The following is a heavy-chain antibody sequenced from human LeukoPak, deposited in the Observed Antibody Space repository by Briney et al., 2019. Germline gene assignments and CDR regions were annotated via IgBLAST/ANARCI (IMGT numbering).Heavy chain of an antibody. Sequence: ETLSLTCTVSGGSITTSSTYYWGWIRQPPGKGLEWIGRIYYDVSTYYNVSLKSRVTISVDTSKNQFSLKVNAVTAADTAVYYCARQGLGSIYGLFDYWGQGTLVTVSS. CDR3: ARQGLGSIYGLFDY. V-gene: IGHV4-39*01. CDR1: GGSITTSSTYY. J-gene: IGHJ4*02. CDR2: IYYDVST. D-gene: IGHD5-18*01.